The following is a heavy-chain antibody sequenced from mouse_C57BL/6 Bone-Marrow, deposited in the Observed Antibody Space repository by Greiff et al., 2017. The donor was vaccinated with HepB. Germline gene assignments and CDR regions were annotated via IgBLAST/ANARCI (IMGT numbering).Heavy chain of an antibody. D-gene: IGHD4-1*01. J-gene: IGHJ2*01. V-gene: IGHV1-72*01. CDR3: ARDGWDSDY. CDR2: IDPNSGGT. Sequence: QVQLQQSGAELARPGASVKLSCKASGYTFTSYGISWVKQRTGQGLEWIGRIDPNSGGTKYNEKFKSKATLTVDKPSSTAYMQLSSLTSEDSAVYYCARDGWDSDYWGQGTTLTVSS. CDR1: GYTFTSYG.